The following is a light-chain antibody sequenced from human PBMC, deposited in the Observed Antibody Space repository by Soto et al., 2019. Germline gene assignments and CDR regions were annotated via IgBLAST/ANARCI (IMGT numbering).Light chain of an antibody. Sequence: DIVLTQPPANLSAPHRERPTISCRASESVGRNLAWYQQKPGQGPSLLIYGASTRATAFPARLSGSGSGTEFTLTISSLQPDDFATYYCQQYNSYSRTFGQGTKVDIK. J-gene: IGKJ1*01. CDR3: QQYNSYSRT. V-gene: IGKV3-15*01. CDR2: GAS. CDR1: ESVGRN.